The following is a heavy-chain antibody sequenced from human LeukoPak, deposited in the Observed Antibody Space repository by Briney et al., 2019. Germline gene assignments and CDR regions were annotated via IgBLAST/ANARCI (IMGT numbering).Heavy chain of an antibody. CDR3: AKGILPYYYYGMDV. V-gene: IGHV3-30*18. J-gene: IGHJ6*04. D-gene: IGHD1-26*01. Sequence: GGSLRLSCAASGFTFSSYGMHWVRQAPGKGLEWVAVISYDGSNKYYADSVKGRFTISRDNSKNTLYLQMNSLRAEVTAVYYCAKGILPYYYYGMDVWGKGTTVTVSS. CDR1: GFTFSSYG. CDR2: ISYDGSNK.